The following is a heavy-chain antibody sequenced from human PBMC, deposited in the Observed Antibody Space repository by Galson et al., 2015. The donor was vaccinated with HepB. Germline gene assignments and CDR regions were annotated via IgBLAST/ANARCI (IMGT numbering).Heavy chain of an antibody. CDR2: ISGSGGST. J-gene: IGHJ6*02. D-gene: IGHD3-10*01. V-gene: IGHV3-23*01. CDR1: GFTFSSYA. CDR3: ARLTNRDGSGSYSLLDYYYGMDV. Sequence: SLRLSCAASGFTFSSYAMSWVRQAPGKGLEWVSAISGSGGSTYYADSVKGRFTISRDNSKNTLYLQMNSLRAEDTAVYYCARLTNRDGSGSYSLLDYYYGMDVWGQGTTVTVSS.